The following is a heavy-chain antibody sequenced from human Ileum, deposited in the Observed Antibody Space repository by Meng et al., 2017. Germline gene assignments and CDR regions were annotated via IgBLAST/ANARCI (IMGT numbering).Heavy chain of an antibody. V-gene: IGHV4-4*02. J-gene: IGHJ4*02. CDR3: ATSNDRDVYYLGY. CDR1: GTW. Sequence: QVQLQGSGPRLVKPSGTLSLTCAVSGTWWSWVRQPPGKGLEWIGEIFQSGRTNYNPSLKNRVTISIDKSKSQISLQLSAVTAADTAVYSCATSNDRDVYYLGYWGQGTLVTVSS. D-gene: IGHD3-22*01. CDR2: IFQSGRT.